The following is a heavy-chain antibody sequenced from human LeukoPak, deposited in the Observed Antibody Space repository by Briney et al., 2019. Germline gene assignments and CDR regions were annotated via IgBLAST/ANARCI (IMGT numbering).Heavy chain of an antibody. V-gene: IGHV4-59*01. CDR1: RGSITTYY. D-gene: IGHD3-10*01. CDR3: ATDRQEGGSGSYWFDP. J-gene: IGHJ5*02. Sequence: SETLSLTCTVSRGSITTYYWSWIRQPAGKGLEGIGNVYHSESTTYNHSLKSRVSMSVDMSKNQFSLNLRSVTAADPATYYCATDRQEGGSGSYWFDPWGQGTQVTVSS. CDR2: VYHSEST.